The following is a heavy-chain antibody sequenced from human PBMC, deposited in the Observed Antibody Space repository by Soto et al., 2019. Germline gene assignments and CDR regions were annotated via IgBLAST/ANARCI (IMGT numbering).Heavy chain of an antibody. CDR3: AKDPEVLTIFRVVKEGMDV. J-gene: IGHJ6*02. V-gene: IGHV3-23*01. CDR1: GFTFSSYA. Sequence: PGGSLRPAYADTGFTFSSYAMSWVRQAPGKGLEKVLASVGSGGSISYAESVKGRFTLFSDNSKNTLYLQMNSLRAEDTAVYDCAKDPEVLTIFRVVKEGMDVWGQGTTVTVSS. D-gene: IGHD3-3*01. CDR2: SVGSGGSI.